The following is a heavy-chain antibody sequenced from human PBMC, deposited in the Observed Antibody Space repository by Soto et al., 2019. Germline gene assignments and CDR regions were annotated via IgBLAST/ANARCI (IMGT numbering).Heavy chain of an antibody. CDR3: ARDSSGWSPSYYYGMDV. CDR2: IIPIFGTA. D-gene: IGHD6-19*01. CDR1: GGTFSSYA. J-gene: IGHJ6*02. V-gene: IGHV1-69*01. Sequence: QVQLVQSGAEVKKPGSSVKVSCKASGGTFSSYAIXWVRQXXGQGLEWMGGIIPIFGTANYAQKFQGRVTITADESTSTAYMELSSLRSEDTAVYYCARDSSGWSPSYYYGMDVWGQGTTVTVSS.